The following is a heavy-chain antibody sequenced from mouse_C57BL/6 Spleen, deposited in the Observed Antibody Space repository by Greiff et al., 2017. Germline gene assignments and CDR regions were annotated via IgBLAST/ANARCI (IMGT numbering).Heavy chain of an antibody. Sequence: EVHLVESGPELVKPGASVKISCKASGYSFTGYFMNWVKQSHGKSLEWIGRINPYNGDTFYNQKFKGKATLTVDKSSSTAHMELLSLTSEDFAVYYCARQMGDYDGYYYAMDYWGQGTSVTVSS. D-gene: IGHD2-4*01. CDR3: ARQMGDYDGYYYAMDY. CDR1: GYSFTGYF. V-gene: IGHV1-37*01. J-gene: IGHJ4*01. CDR2: INPYNGDT.